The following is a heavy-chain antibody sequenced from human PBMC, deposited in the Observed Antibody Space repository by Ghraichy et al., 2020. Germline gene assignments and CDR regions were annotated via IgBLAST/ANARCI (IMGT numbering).Heavy chain of an antibody. D-gene: IGHD3-22*01. CDR2: IRGSGGST. Sequence: GGSLRLSCAASGFTFSSHAMSWVRQVPGKGLERVSGIRGSGGSTYYADSVKGRFTISRDNSKNTLYLQMNSLRADDTAVYYCAKEDHSNGYYTGYFDYWGQGTLVTVS. CDR1: GFTFSSHA. V-gene: IGHV3-23*01. J-gene: IGHJ4*02. CDR3: AKEDHSNGYYTGYFDY.